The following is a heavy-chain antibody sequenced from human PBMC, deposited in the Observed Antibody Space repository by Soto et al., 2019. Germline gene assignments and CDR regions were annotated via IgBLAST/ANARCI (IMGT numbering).Heavy chain of an antibody. CDR3: VRYPLANRALYGMDV. V-gene: IGHV6-1*01. J-gene: IGHJ6*02. CDR1: GDSVSANNAA. D-gene: IGHD3-16*02. Sequence: SQTLSLTCAISGDSVSANNAAWNWIRQSPSRGLEWLGRTYYRSKWNYDYAESVKSRLTITPDTSNNQFSLQLNSVTPEDAAVYYCVRYPLANRALYGMDVWGQGTTVTVSS. CDR2: TYYRSKWNY.